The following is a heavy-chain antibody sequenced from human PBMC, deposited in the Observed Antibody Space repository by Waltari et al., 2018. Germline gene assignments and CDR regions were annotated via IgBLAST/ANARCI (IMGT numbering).Heavy chain of an antibody. CDR3: ARDNGLSFDY. CDR2: VNNDESDT. D-gene: IGHD3-16*01. CDR1: GFPLGVSW. V-gene: IGHV3-74*03. Sequence: EVQLVESGGGLVQPGGSLRLSCAAPGFPLGVSWVHWVRQAPGKGLVWVSRVNNDESDTTYADSVKGRFTISRDNAKNTLYLEMNSLRAEDTAVYYCARDNGLSFDYWGQGTLVTVSS. J-gene: IGHJ4*02.